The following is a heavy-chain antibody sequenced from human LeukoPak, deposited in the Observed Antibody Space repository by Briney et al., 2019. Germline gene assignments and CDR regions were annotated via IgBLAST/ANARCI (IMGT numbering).Heavy chain of an antibody. CDR3: AKEADAGTWFDP. CDR1: GFTFIDST. D-gene: IGHD6-13*01. Sequence: GGSLRLSCAASGFTFIDSTMHWLRQASGKGLEWVGRIRSKANSYATEYPASVRGRFTLSRDDSKNTAYLQMNSLRPDDTAVYYCAKEADAGTWFDPWGQGTLVTVSS. J-gene: IGHJ5*02. V-gene: IGHV3-73*01. CDR2: IRSKANSYAT.